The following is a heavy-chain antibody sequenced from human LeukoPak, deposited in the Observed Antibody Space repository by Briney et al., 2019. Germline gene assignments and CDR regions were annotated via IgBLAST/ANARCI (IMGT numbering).Heavy chain of an antibody. CDR1: GFTFSIHG. J-gene: IGHJ4*02. V-gene: IGHV3-48*02. Sequence: PGGSLRLSCAASGFTFSIHGMNWVRQAPGKGLEWVSYISSSSNTIYYADSVKGRFTISRDNAKNSLFLQMNSLRDEDTSVYYCARAVTVVTRGGLVFDYWGQGTLVTVSS. D-gene: IGHD2-21*02. CDR3: ARAVTVVTRGGLVFDY. CDR2: ISSSSNTI.